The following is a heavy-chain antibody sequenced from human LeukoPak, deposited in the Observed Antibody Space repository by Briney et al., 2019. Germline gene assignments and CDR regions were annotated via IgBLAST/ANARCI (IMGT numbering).Heavy chain of an antibody. CDR1: GDSVSSNSAT. V-gene: IGHV6-1*01. CDR2: TYYRSKWYN. D-gene: IGHD6-13*01. J-gene: IGHJ4*02. CDR3: ARGSSSSSWYFDY. Sequence: SQTLSLTCAISGDSVSSNSATRTWIRQSPSRGLEWLGRTYYRSKWYNDYAVSVKGRITINPDTSKNQFSLQLNSVTPEDTAVYYCARGSSSSSWYFDYWGQGTLVTVSS.